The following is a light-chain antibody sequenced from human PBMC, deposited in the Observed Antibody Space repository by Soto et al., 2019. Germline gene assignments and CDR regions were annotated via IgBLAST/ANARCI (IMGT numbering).Light chain of an antibody. Sequence: QYVLTQAPSASGAPGQRVTISCTGSSSNIGAGYDVHWYQQLPGTAPKLLIYGNSNRPSGVPDRFSGSKSGTSASLAITGLQAEDEADYYCQSYDSSLSVVVFGGGTQLTVL. CDR2: GNS. CDR1: SSNIGAGYD. J-gene: IGLJ2*01. V-gene: IGLV1-40*01. CDR3: QSYDSSLSVVV.